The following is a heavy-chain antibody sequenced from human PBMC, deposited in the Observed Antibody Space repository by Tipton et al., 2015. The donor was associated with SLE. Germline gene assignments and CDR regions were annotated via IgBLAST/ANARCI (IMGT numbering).Heavy chain of an antibody. J-gene: IGHJ3*02. CDR3: AREGGSSWPRDAFDI. CDR1: GGSISSYY. V-gene: IGHV4-59*01. Sequence: TLSLTCTVSGGSISSYYWSWIRQPPGKGLEWIGYIYYSGSTNYNPSLKSRVTISVDTSKNQFSLKLNSVTAADTAVYYCAREGGSSWPRDAFDIWGQGTMVTVSS. D-gene: IGHD6-13*01. CDR2: IYYSGST.